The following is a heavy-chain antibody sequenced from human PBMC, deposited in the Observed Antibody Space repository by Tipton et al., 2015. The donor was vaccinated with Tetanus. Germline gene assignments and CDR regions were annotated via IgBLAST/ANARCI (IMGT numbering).Heavy chain of an antibody. Sequence: TLSLTCTVSGGSLSISNFYWDWIRQPPGKGLEWIGTIYYSGSTYYNPSLQSRVTISVDLSKNQFSLKLSSVTAADTAVFYCARRRATAPFDYWGQGSLVTVSS. CDR3: ARRRATAPFDY. J-gene: IGHJ4*02. CDR1: GGSLSISNFY. V-gene: IGHV4-39*01. D-gene: IGHD5-12*01. CDR2: IYYSGST.